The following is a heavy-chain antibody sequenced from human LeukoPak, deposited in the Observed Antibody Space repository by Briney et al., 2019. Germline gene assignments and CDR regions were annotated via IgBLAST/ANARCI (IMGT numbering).Heavy chain of an antibody. Sequence: SETLSLTRAVYGGSFSGYYWSWLRQPPGKGLEWIGEINHSGSTNYNPSLKSRVTISVDTSKNQFSLKLSSVTAADTAVYYCARVGYCSSTSCYEDMDVWGKGTTVTVSS. CDR2: INHSGST. V-gene: IGHV4-34*01. CDR3: ARVGYCSSTSCYEDMDV. CDR1: GGSFSGYY. J-gene: IGHJ6*03. D-gene: IGHD2-2*01.